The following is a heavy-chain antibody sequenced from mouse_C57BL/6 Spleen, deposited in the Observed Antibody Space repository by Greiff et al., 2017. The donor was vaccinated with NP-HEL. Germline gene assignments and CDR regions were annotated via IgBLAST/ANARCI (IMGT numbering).Heavy chain of an antibody. D-gene: IGHD2-4*01. J-gene: IGHJ3*01. CDR2: INPNNGGT. V-gene: IGHV1-18*01. CDR3: ARLIYYDYDGAWFAY. CDR1: GYTFTDYN. Sequence: VQLQQSGPELVKPGASVKIPCKASGYTFTDYNMDWVKQSHGKSLEWIGDINPNNGGTIYNQKFKGKATLTVDKSSSTAYMELRSLTSEDTAVYYCARLIYYDYDGAWFAYWGQGTLVTVSA.